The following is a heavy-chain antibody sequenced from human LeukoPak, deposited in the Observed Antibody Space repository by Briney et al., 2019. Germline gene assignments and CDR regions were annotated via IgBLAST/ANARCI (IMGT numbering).Heavy chain of an antibody. CDR2: IIPIFGTA. CDR3: ARRQRNDYVWGSYRYETNNWFDP. J-gene: IGHJ5*02. Sequence: ASVKVSCKASGGTFSSYAIRWVRQAPGQGLEWMGGIIPIFGTANYAQKFQGRVTITADESTSTAYMELSSLRSEDTAVYYCARRQRNDYVWGSYRYETNNWFDPWGQGTLVTVSS. V-gene: IGHV1-69*01. D-gene: IGHD3-16*02. CDR1: GGTFSSYA.